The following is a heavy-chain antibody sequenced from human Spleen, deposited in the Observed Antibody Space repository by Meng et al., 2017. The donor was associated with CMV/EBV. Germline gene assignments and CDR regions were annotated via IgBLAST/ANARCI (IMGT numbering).Heavy chain of an antibody. CDR2: INHSGST. Sequence: CAVYGGSFSGYYWSWIRQPPGKGLEWIGEINHSGSTNYNPSLKSRVTISVDTSKNQFSLNLNSVTAADTAVYYCAGLIVGNGGRGRWGQGTLVTVSS. CDR1: GGSFSGYY. CDR3: AGLIVGNGGRGR. J-gene: IGHJ4*02. V-gene: IGHV4-34*01. D-gene: IGHD2/OR15-2a*01.